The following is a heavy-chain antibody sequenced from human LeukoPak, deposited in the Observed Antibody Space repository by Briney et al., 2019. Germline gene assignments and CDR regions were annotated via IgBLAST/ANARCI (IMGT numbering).Heavy chain of an antibody. CDR1: GGTFSSYA. CDR2: VIPIFGTA. Sequence: SVKVSCKASGGTFSSYAISWVRQAPGQGLEWMGGVIPIFGTANYAQKFQGRVTITTDESTSTAYMELSSLRSEDTAVYYCAADVYYYDSSGYFDYWGQGTLVTVSS. D-gene: IGHD3-22*01. CDR3: AADVYYYDSSGYFDY. J-gene: IGHJ4*02. V-gene: IGHV1-69*05.